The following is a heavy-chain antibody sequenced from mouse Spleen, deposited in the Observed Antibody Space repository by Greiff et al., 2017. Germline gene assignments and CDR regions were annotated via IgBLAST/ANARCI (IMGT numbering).Heavy chain of an antibody. CDR1: GYTFTSYW. CDR3: ARDYARLLAY. V-gene: IGHV1-64*01. J-gene: IGHJ3*01. CDR2: IHPNSGST. D-gene: IGHD1-2*01. Sequence: QVQLKQPGAELVKPGASVKLSCKASGYTFTSYWMHWVKQRPGQGLEWIGMIHPNSGSTNYNEKFKSKATLTVDKSSSTAYMQLSSLTSEDSAVYYCARDYARLLAYWGQGTLVTVSA.